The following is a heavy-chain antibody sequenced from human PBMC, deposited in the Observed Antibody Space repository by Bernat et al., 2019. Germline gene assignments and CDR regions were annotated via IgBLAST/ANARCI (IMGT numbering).Heavy chain of an antibody. V-gene: IGHV3-23*01. D-gene: IGHD1-7*01. CDR1: GFTFSSNA. CDR3: AKSATGTTFGSHY. J-gene: IGHJ4*02. CDR2: ISGSGDST. Sequence: EVQLLESGGGLVQPGGSLRLSCAASGFTFSSNAMTWVRQAPGKGVEWVADISGSGDSTYYADSVKGRFTSSRDNSKNTMYLQLNSLRAEDTAVYYCAKSATGTTFGSHYWGQGTLVTVSS.